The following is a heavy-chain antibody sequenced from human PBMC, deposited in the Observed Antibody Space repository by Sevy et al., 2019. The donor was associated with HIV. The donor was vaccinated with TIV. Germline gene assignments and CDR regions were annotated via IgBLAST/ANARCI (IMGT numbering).Heavy chain of an antibody. CDR1: GYTFTSYG. CDR3: AREDTMVLGGGDAFDI. Sequence: ASVKVSCKASGYTFTSYGISWVRQAPGQGLEWMGWISAYNGNTNYAQKLQGRVTMTTDTSTSTAYMELRSLRSDDTAVYYCAREDTMVLGGGDAFDIWGQGTMVTVSS. J-gene: IGHJ3*02. V-gene: IGHV1-18*04. CDR2: ISAYNGNT. D-gene: IGHD3-10*01.